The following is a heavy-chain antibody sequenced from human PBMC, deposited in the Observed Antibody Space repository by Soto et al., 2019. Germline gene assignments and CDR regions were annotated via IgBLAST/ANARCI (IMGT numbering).Heavy chain of an antibody. CDR1: GFTVNSNY. CDR3: TTPDLVASGDT. V-gene: IGHV3-66*04. Sequence: PGGSLRLSCAASGFTVNSNYMSWVRQAPGKGLEWVSTIYSGGSTYYADSVKGRFTTSRDDSKNTLYLQINNLKTEDTGVYYCTTPDLVASGDTWGQGTMVTVSS. CDR2: IYSGGST. D-gene: IGHD2-8*02. J-gene: IGHJ3*02.